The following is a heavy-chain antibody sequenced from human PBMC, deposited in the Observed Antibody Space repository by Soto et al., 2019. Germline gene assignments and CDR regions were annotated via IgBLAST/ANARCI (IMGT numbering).Heavy chain of an antibody. V-gene: IGHV1-18*04. CDR2: ISAYNGST. CDR1: GYSFTSYG. Sequence: ASVKVSCKASGYSFTSYGISWVRQAPGQGLEWMGWISAYNGSTNYAQKLQGRVTMTTDTSTSTAYMELRSLRSDDTAVYYCARLRIVATQDSYYYYGMDVWGQGTTVTVSS. D-gene: IGHD5-12*01. CDR3: ARLRIVATQDSYYYYGMDV. J-gene: IGHJ6*02.